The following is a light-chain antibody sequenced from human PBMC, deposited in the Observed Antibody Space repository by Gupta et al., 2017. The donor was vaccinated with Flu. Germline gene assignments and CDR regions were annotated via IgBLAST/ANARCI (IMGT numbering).Light chain of an antibody. V-gene: IGKV3-20*01. CDR3: QQYVTWT. Sequence: PGERATRSCRASQSVSSSYLAWYQQKPGQAPRLLIYDASSRATGIPDRFSGSGSGTDFTLTISRLEPEDFAVYYCQQYVTWTFGQGTKVEIK. J-gene: IGKJ1*01. CDR2: DAS. CDR1: QSVSSSY.